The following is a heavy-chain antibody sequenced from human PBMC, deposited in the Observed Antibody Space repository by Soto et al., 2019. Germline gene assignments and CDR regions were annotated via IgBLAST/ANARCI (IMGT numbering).Heavy chain of an antibody. CDR1: GYSFTSYW. CDR3: AREGLDCSGGSCSGGNWFDP. D-gene: IGHD2-15*01. Sequence: PGESLKISCKGSGYSFTSYWISWVRQMPGKGLEWMGRIDPSDSYTNYSPSFQGHVTISADKSISTAYLQWSSLKASDTAMYYCAREGLDCSGGSCSGGNWFDPWGQGTLVTVS. J-gene: IGHJ5*02. CDR2: IDPSDSYT. V-gene: IGHV5-10-1*01.